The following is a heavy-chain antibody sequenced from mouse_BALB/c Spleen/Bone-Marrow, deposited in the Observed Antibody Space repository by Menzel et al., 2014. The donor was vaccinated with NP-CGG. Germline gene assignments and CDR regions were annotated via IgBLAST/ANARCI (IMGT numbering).Heavy chain of an antibody. Sequence: EVMLVGSRGGLVKPGGSLKLSCAASGFTFSSYAMSWVRQTPEKRLEWVATISSGGSYTYYADSGKGRLTISRDNAKNTLYLQMSSLRSEDTAMYYCARSLYDYDAMDYWGQGTSVTVSS. CDR2: ISSGGSYT. J-gene: IGHJ4*01. CDR1: GFTFSSYA. D-gene: IGHD1-1*01. V-gene: IGHV5-9-1*01. CDR3: ARSLYDYDAMDY.